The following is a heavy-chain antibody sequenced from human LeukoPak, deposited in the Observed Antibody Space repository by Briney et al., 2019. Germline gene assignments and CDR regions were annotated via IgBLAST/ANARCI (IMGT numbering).Heavy chain of an antibody. CDR1: GYTLTELS. CDR3: ATGGHRGEPSSYYDILTGYYNDGGDFDY. V-gene: IGHV1-24*01. J-gene: IGHJ4*02. CDR2: FDPEDVET. D-gene: IGHD3-9*01. Sequence: ASVKVSCKVSGYTLTELSMHWVRQAPGKGLEWMGGFDPEDVETIYAQKFQGRVTMTEDTSTDTAYMELSSLRSEDTAVYYCATGGHRGEPSSYYDILTGYYNDGGDFDYWGQGTLVTVSS.